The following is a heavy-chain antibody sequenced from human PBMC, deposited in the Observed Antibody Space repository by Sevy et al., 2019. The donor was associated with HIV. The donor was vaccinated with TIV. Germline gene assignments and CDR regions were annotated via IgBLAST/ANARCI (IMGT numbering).Heavy chain of an antibody. D-gene: IGHD2-2*01. J-gene: IGHJ5*02. Sequence: GESLKISCKGSGYSFTSYWIGWVCQMPGKGLEWTGIIYPGDSDTRYSQSFQGQVTISADKSISTAYLQWSSLKASDTAMYYCARAPYCSSTSCYPNWFDPWGQGTLVTVSS. V-gene: IGHV5-51*01. CDR3: ARAPYCSSTSCYPNWFDP. CDR1: GYSFTSYW. CDR2: IYPGDSDT.